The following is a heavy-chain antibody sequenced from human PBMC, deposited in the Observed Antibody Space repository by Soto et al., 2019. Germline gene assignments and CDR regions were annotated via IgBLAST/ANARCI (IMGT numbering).Heavy chain of an antibody. J-gene: IGHJ6*02. Sequence: GGSLRLSCAASGFTFSSYAMHWVRQAPGKGLEWVAVISYDGSNKYYADSVKGRFTISRDNSKNTLYLQMNSLRAEDTAVYYCAREYSSKGGGMDVWGQGTTVTVSS. V-gene: IGHV3-30-3*01. D-gene: IGHD6-13*01. CDR2: ISYDGSNK. CDR3: AREYSSKGGGMDV. CDR1: GFTFSSYA.